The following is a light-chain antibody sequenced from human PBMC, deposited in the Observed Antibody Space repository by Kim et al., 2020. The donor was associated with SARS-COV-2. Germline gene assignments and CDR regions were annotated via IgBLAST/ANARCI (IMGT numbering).Light chain of an antibody. CDR3: QSYDISNVI. Sequence: NFMLTQPHSVSESPGNTVTISCTRTSGNIADNYVQWYQQRPGSAPTIVIYEDTERPSGVPDRFSGSIDTSSSSASLTISGLKTEDEADYYCQSYDISNVIFGGGTQLSDL. J-gene: IGLJ2*01. CDR1: SGNIADNY. V-gene: IGLV6-57*04. CDR2: EDT.